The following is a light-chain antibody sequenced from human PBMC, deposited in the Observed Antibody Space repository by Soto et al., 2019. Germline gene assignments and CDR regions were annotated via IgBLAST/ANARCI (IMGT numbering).Light chain of an antibody. CDR1: RSDIGGYRY. J-gene: IGLJ2*01. V-gene: IGLV2-14*03. CDR3: TSYTSDSSVI. Sequence: QSALTQPASVSGSPGQSVTISCTGSRSDIGGYRYVSWYQQRPGKAPKLIIYDVNYRPSGVSNRFSGSKSGSTASLTISVLQPEDEADYYCTSYTSDSSVIFGGGTKLTVL. CDR2: DVN.